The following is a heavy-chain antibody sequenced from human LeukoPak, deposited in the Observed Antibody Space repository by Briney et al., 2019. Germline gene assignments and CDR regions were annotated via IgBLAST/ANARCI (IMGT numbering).Heavy chain of an antibody. CDR2: INPNSGGT. Sequence: GASVEVSCKASGYTFTGYYMHWVRQAPGQGPEWMGWINPNSGGTNYAQKFQGRVTMTRDTSISTAYMELSRLRSDDTAVYYCATPGTVTTGFDYWGQGTLVTVSS. CDR3: ATPGTVTTGFDY. J-gene: IGHJ4*02. V-gene: IGHV1-2*02. D-gene: IGHD4-17*01. CDR1: GYTFTGYY.